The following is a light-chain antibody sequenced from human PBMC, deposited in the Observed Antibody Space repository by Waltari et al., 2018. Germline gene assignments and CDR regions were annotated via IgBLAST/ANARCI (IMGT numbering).Light chain of an antibody. CDR3: QSADSSGTYP. CDR1: ALPKQY. V-gene: IGLV3-25*03. Sequence: SYELTQPPSVSVSTGQTARITCSGDALPKQYAYWYQQKPGQAPVLVLYKDTERPSGIPERFSGSSSGTTVTLTISGVRAEDEADYYCQSADSSGTYPFGGGTKLTVL. CDR2: KDT. J-gene: IGLJ2*01.